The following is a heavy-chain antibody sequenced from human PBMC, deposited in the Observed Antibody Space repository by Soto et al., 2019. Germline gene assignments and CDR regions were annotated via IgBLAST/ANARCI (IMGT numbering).Heavy chain of an antibody. CDR3: ARHPSDFWFDP. V-gene: IGHV4-39*01. CDR1: GGSISSSSYF. J-gene: IGHJ5*02. Sequence: QLQLQESGPGLVKPSETLSLTCSVSGGSISSSSYFWGWIRQPPGKGLEWIGSIYYSGSTYYNPSLKXRXTXSXXPSKNPAPLKLSSVTAADTAVYYCARHPSDFWFDPWGQGTLVAVSS. CDR2: IYYSGST. D-gene: IGHD2-21*02.